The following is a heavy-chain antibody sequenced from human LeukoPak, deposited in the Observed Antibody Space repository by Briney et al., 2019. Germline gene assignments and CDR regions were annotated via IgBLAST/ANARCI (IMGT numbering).Heavy chain of an antibody. Sequence: SETLSLTCAVYGGSFSGYYWSWIRQPPGKGLEWIGEINHSGSTNYNPSLKSRVTISVDTSKNQFSLKLSSVTAADTAVYYCARGKSSGYYYGPSWYFDLWGRGTLVTVSS. J-gene: IGHJ2*01. CDR3: ARGKSSGYYYGPSWYFDL. D-gene: IGHD3-22*01. CDR1: GGSFSGYY. CDR2: INHSGST. V-gene: IGHV4-34*01.